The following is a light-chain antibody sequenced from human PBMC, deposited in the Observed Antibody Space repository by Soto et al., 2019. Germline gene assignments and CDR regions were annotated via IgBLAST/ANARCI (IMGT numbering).Light chain of an antibody. CDR2: EVS. CDR1: SSDVGGYSY. V-gene: IGLV2-8*01. Sequence: QSVLTQPPSASGSPGQSVTISCTGTSSDVGGYSYVSWYQQHPGKAPKVMIYEVSKRPSGVPDRFSGSKSGNTASLTVSGLQAEDEADYYCSSYAGSNSVFGGGTKLTVL. CDR3: SSYAGSNSV. J-gene: IGLJ3*02.